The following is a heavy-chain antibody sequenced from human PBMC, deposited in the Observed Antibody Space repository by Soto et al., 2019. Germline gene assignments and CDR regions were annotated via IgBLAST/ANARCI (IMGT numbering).Heavy chain of an antibody. J-gene: IGHJ6*02. Sequence: QVQLVQSGAEVKKPGASVKVSCKASGYTFTSYGISWVRQAPGQGLEWMGWISGYNGNTNYAQKLQGRVTMTTDTSMSTAYMDLRSLRSDDTAVYYCARDGYCISTSCRHYDSYGIDVWGQGTTVTVSS. CDR3: ARDGYCISTSCRHYDSYGIDV. CDR2: ISGYNGNT. D-gene: IGHD2-2*03. CDR1: GYTFTSYG. V-gene: IGHV1-18*01.